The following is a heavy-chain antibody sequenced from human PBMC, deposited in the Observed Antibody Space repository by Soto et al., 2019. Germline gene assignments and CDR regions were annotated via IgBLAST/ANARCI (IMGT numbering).Heavy chain of an antibody. CDR3: ARGARDWFDWFGEKYYYYYMDV. CDR1: GFTFSSYW. V-gene: IGHV3-7*04. J-gene: IGHJ6*03. Sequence: GGSLRLSCAASGFTFSSYWMSWVRQAPGKGLEWVANIKQDGSEKYYVDSVKGRFTISRDNAKNSLYLQMNSLRAEDTAVYYCARGARDWFDWFGEKYYYYYMDVWGKGTTVTVSS. D-gene: IGHD3-9*01. CDR2: IKQDGSEK.